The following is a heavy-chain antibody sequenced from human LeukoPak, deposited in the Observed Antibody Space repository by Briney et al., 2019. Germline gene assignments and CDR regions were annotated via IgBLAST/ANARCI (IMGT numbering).Heavy chain of an antibody. V-gene: IGHV1-46*01. J-gene: IGHJ4*02. CDR2: IYHRDGST. Sequence: ASVTVSCRASGYTFTSNYIHWVRQAPGQGLEWMGMIYHRDGSTSYAQKFQGRVTVTRDTSTSTVHMELSGLRSEDTAVYYCARDQEGFDYWGQATLVTVSS. CDR3: ARDQEGFDY. CDR1: GYTFTSNY.